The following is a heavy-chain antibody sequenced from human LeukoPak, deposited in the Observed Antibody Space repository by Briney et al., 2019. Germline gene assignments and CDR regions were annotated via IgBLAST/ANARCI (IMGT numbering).Heavy chain of an antibody. D-gene: IGHD1-26*01. Sequence: GGSLRLSCAVSGFTFSSYAMSWVRQAPGKGLEWVSAISGPGGPRYYVDSVKGRFTISRDNYKNTLYLQMDSLRAEDAAVYYCSRGGTYYGSFDYWGLGTLVTVSS. CDR1: GFTFSSYA. CDR2: ISGPGGPR. J-gene: IGHJ4*02. V-gene: IGHV3-23*01. CDR3: SRGGTYYGSFDY.